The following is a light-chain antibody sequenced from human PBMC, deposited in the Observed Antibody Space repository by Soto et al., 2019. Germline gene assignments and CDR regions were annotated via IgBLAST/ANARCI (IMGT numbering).Light chain of an antibody. CDR3: SSYAGSNNFEV. CDR1: SSDVGGYNY. Sequence: QSALTQPPSASGSPGQSVTISCTGTSSDVGGYNYVSWYQQHPGKAPKLMIYEVSKRPSGVPDRFSGSKSGNTASLTVSGLQAEDEADYYCSSYAGSNNFEVFGTGTKV. CDR2: EVS. V-gene: IGLV2-8*01. J-gene: IGLJ1*01.